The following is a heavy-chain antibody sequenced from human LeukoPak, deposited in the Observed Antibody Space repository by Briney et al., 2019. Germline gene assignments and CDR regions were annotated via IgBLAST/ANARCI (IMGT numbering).Heavy chain of an antibody. CDR3: ARDSLGRFDYMDV. D-gene: IGHD2-15*01. J-gene: IGHJ6*03. CDR1: GGTFSSYA. CDR2: IIPIFGTA. Sequence: ASVKVSRKASGGTFSSYAISWVRQAPGQGLEWMGGIIPIFGTANYAQKFQGRVSITADRSTSTAYLELSSLRSEDTAVYYCARDSLGRFDYMDVWGKGTTVTVSS. V-gene: IGHV1-69*06.